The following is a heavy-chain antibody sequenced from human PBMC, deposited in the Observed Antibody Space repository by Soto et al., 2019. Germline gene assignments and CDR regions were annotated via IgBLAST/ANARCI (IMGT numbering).Heavy chain of an antibody. D-gene: IGHD3-10*01. Sequence: PSETLSLICAVSGYSISSGYYWGWIRQPPGKGLEWIGSIYHSGSTYYNPSLKSRVTISVDTSKNQFSLKLSSVTAADTAVYYCARAAITMIRDNWFDPWGQGTLVTVSS. V-gene: IGHV4-38-2*01. J-gene: IGHJ5*02. CDR3: ARAAITMIRDNWFDP. CDR1: GYSISSGYY. CDR2: IYHSGST.